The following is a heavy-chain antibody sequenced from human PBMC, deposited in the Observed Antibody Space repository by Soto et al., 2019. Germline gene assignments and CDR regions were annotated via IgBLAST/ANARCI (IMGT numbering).Heavy chain of an antibody. Sequence: QVQLQQWGAGLLKPSETLSLTCAVYVGAFSGYYLSWIRQPPGKWLEGIGEITRSGSTNYNPSLKSRVTTSVDTSKNQFSLKLSSVTAADTAVYYCAREGYGDYVDYYYGMDVWGQGTTVTVSS. V-gene: IGHV4-34*01. CDR2: ITRSGST. D-gene: IGHD4-17*01. J-gene: IGHJ6*02. CDR1: VGAFSGYY. CDR3: AREGYGDYVDYYYGMDV.